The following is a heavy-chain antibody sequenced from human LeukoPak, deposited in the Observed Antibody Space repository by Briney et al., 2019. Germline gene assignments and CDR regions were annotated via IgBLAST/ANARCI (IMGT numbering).Heavy chain of an antibody. J-gene: IGHJ4*02. CDR1: GFTFSSYS. V-gene: IGHV3-21*01. Sequence: PGGSLRLSCAASGFTFSSYSMNWVRQAPGKGLEWVSSISSSSSYIYYADSVKGRFTISRDNAKNSLYLQMNSLRAEDTAVYYCARALRSTRSGGSCYDYWGQGTLVTVSS. CDR2: ISSSSSYI. D-gene: IGHD2-15*01. CDR3: ARALRSTRSGGSCYDY.